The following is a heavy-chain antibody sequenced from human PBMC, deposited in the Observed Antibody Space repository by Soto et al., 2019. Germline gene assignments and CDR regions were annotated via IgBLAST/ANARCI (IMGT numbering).Heavy chain of an antibody. J-gene: IGHJ4*02. V-gene: IGHV2-5*02. D-gene: IGHD6-13*01. CDR2: IYWDDDK. Sequence: QITLKESGPTLVKPTQTLTLTCTFSGFSLSTSGVGVGWIRQSPGKALEWLALIYWDDDKRYSPSLKSRLTITKDNTKNQVVLTMTNMDPVDTATYYCAHRWQLVPFDYWGQGTLVTVSS. CDR1: GFSLSTSGVG. CDR3: AHRWQLVPFDY.